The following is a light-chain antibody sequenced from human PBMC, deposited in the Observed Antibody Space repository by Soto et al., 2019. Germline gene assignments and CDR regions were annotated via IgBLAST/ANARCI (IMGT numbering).Light chain of an antibody. Sequence: DIQMTQSPSSLSASVGDRVTITCRASQSIVTYLNWYLQKPGKATKLLIYAASNLQSGVPSRFSGSGSVTDFTLTISSLQPEDFSTYFCQQSYSTPPWTFGQGTQGEIK. J-gene: IGKJ1*01. CDR1: QSIVTY. V-gene: IGKV1-39*01. CDR2: AAS. CDR3: QQSYSTPPWT.